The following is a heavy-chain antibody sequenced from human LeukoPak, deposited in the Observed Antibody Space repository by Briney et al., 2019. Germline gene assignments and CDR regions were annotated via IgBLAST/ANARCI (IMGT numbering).Heavy chain of an antibody. D-gene: IGHD3-10*01. Sequence: GGSLRLSCAASGFTFDDYGMTWVRQAPGKGLEWVSGINWNGGNTGYADSVKGRFTISRDNAQNSLYLQMNSLRAEDTAVYYCARVPLSMVRGYDYWGQGTLVTVSS. CDR1: GFTFDDYG. CDR2: INWNGGNT. V-gene: IGHV3-20*04. CDR3: ARVPLSMVRGYDY. J-gene: IGHJ4*02.